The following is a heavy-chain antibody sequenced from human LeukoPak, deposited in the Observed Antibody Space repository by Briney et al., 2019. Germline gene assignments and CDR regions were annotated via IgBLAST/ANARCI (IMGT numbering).Heavy chain of an antibody. J-gene: IGHJ4*02. D-gene: IGHD2-2*02. Sequence: SETLSLTCTVSGGSISSYYWSWIRQPPGKGLEWIGYIYYSGSTNYNPSLKSRVTISVDTSKNHFSLKLSSVTAADTAVYYCARGRQIYPYGDYFDYWDQGTLVTVSS. CDR1: GGSISSYY. CDR3: ARGRQIYPYGDYFDY. V-gene: IGHV4-59*12. CDR2: IYYSGST.